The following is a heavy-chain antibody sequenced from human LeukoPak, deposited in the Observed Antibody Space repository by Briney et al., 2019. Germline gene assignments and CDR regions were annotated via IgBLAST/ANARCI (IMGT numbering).Heavy chain of an antibody. D-gene: IGHD3-3*01. J-gene: IGHJ3*02. Sequence: PGGSLRLSCAASGFTFSSYGMHWVRQAPGKGLEGVAFIRYDGSNKYYADSVKGRFTISRDNSKNTLYLQMNSLRAEDTAVYYCAKDLTIFGAPDAFDIWGQGTMVTVSS. CDR1: GFTFSSYG. CDR2: IRYDGSNK. CDR3: AKDLTIFGAPDAFDI. V-gene: IGHV3-30*02.